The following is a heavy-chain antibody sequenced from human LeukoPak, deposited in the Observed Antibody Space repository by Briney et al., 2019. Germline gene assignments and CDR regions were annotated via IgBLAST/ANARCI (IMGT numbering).Heavy chain of an antibody. Sequence: GGSLRLSCAASGFMVGHKYMSWVRQAPGKGLEWVSYISSSGTNIYYADSVKGRFTISRDNAKNSLYLQMNSLRAEDTAMYYCARESTRSVDYWGQGTLVTVSS. J-gene: IGHJ4*02. D-gene: IGHD6-25*01. CDR2: ISSSGTNI. V-gene: IGHV3-11*01. CDR3: ARESTRSVDY. CDR1: GFMVGHKY.